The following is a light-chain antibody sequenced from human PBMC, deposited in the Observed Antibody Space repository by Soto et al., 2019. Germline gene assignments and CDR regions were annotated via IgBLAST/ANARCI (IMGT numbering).Light chain of an antibody. CDR1: QSVSSSY. CDR2: GTS. V-gene: IGKV3-20*01. Sequence: EIVLTQSPGTLSLSPGERATLSCRASQSVSSSYLVWYQQRPGQPPRLLIYGTSNRAAGIPDRFTGTGSGTDFTLTIYRLEPEDPAVYYCQQYGSSALTLGGGTKVEIK. CDR3: QQYGSSALT. J-gene: IGKJ4*01.